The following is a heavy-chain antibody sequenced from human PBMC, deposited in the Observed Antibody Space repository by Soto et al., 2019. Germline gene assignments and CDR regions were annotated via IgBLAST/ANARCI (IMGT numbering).Heavy chain of an antibody. D-gene: IGHD3-10*01. Sequence: SETLSLTCTVSGGSISSYYWSWIRQPPGKGLEWIGYIYYSGSTNYNPSLKSRVTISVDTSKNQFSLKLSSVTAADTAVYYCARLKGFRSWFDPWSQGTLVTVSS. J-gene: IGHJ5*02. CDR1: GGSISSYY. CDR3: ARLKGFRSWFDP. CDR2: IYYSGST. V-gene: IGHV4-59*08.